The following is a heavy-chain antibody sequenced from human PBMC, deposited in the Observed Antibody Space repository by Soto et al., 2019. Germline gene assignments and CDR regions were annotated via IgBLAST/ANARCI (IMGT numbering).Heavy chain of an antibody. CDR2: INPSGGST. D-gene: IGHD3-22*01. J-gene: IGHJ3*02. V-gene: IGHV1-46*01. Sequence: QVQLVKSGAEVKKPGASVKVSCKASGYTFTSYYMHWVRQAPGQGLEWMGIINPSGGSTSYAQKCQGRVTMTRDTSTSTVYMELSSLRSEDTAVYYCARDRGYYYDSSGYYYGSAFDIWGQGTMVTVSS. CDR1: GYTFTSYY. CDR3: ARDRGYYYDSSGYYYGSAFDI.